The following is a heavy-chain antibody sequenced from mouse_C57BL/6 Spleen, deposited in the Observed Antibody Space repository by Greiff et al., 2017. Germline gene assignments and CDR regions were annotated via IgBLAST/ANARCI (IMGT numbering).Heavy chain of an antibody. CDR1: GYTFTSYW. CDR2: IHPTSGST. Sequence: VQLQQPGAELVKPGASVKLSCKASGYTFTSYWMHWVKQRPGQGLEWIGMIHPTSGSTNYNEKFKSKATLTVDKSSSTAYMQLSSLTSEDSAVYYCARGVIHYYAMDYWGQGTSVTVSS. D-gene: IGHD2-13*01. V-gene: IGHV1-64*01. J-gene: IGHJ4*01. CDR3: ARGVIHYYAMDY.